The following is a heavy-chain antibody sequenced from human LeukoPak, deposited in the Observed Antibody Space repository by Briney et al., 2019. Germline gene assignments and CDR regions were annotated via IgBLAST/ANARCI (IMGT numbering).Heavy chain of an antibody. Sequence: PSQTLSLTCTVSGGSISSGDYYWSWIRQPPGKGLEWIGYIYYSGSTYYNPSLKSRVTISVDTSKNQFSLKLSSVTAADTAVYYCARGGKDYDSSGYYYGNFDYWGQGTLVTVSS. CDR3: ARGGKDYDSSGYYYGNFDY. D-gene: IGHD3-22*01. J-gene: IGHJ4*02. CDR1: GGSISSGDYY. V-gene: IGHV4-30-4*01. CDR2: IYYSGST.